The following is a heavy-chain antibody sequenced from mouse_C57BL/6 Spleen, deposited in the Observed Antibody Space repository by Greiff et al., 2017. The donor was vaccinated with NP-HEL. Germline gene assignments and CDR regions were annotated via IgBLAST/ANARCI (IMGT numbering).Heavy chain of an antibody. CDR1: GYSITSDY. CDR2: ISYSGST. Sequence: EVMLVESGPGLAKPSQTLSLTCSVTGYSITSDYWNWIRKFPGNKLEYMGYISYSGSTYYNPSLKSRISITRDTSKNQYYLQLNSVTTEDTATYYCARGVYDYVWYFDVWGTGTTVTVSS. D-gene: IGHD2-4*01. J-gene: IGHJ1*03. CDR3: ARGVYDYVWYFDV. V-gene: IGHV3-8*01.